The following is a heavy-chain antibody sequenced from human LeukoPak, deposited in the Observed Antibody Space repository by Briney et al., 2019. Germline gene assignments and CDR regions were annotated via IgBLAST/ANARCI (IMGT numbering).Heavy chain of an antibody. D-gene: IGHD3-16*01. CDR2: IKQDGSEK. J-gene: IGHJ6*03. Sequence: GGSLRLSCVASGFTFSSRDWMTWVRQAPGKGLEWVANIKQDGSEKNYVDSVKGRFTISRDNAKNSVDLQMNSLRVEDTAVYYCARVSVGGYYMDVWGKGTTVTISS. V-gene: IGHV3-7*03. CDR3: ARVSVGGYYMDV. CDR1: GFTFSSRDW.